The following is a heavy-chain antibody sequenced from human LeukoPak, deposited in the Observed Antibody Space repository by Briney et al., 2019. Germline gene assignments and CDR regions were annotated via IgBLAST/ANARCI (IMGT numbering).Heavy chain of an antibody. D-gene: IGHD3-16*01. J-gene: IGHJ6*03. CDR3: ARGGTRYYYYYYMDV. V-gene: IGHV3-7*01. CDR1: GFTFSSYW. CDR2: IKQDGSEK. Sequence: GGSLRLSCAASGFTFSSYWMSRVRQAPGKGLEWVANIKQDGSEKYYVDSVKGRFTISRDNAKNSLYLQMNSLRAEDTAVYYCARGGTRYYYYYYMDVWGKGTTVTISS.